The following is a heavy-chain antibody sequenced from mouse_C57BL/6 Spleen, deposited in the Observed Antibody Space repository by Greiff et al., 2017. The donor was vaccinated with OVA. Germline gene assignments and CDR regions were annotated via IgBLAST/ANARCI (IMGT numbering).Heavy chain of an antibody. CDR3: ARDYYYGSGFAY. J-gene: IGHJ3*01. Sequence: EVKLQESGPELVKPGASVKIPCKASGYTFTDYNMDWVKQSHGKSLEWIGDINPNSGGTIYNQKFKGKATLTVDHAASTAYMELRCLTSEDTAVEYCARDYYYGSGFAYWGQGTLVTVSA. CDR2: INPNSGGT. CDR1: GYTFTDYN. D-gene: IGHD1-1*01. V-gene: IGHV1-18*01.